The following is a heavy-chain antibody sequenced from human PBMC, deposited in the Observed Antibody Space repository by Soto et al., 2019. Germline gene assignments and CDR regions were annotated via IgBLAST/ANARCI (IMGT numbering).Heavy chain of an antibody. J-gene: IGHJ5*02. V-gene: IGHV1-2*02. CDR2: INPKSDDT. Sequence: ASVKVSCKASGYPFSDNQIHWLRRAPGQGLEWMGRINPKSDDTNYAQKFQGRVTMTRDTSTDTAYLELTGLTSDDTATYYCARKHSLDYIRWGLDPWGQGTLVTVSS. CDR1: GYPFSDNQ. D-gene: IGHD4-4*01. CDR3: ARKHSLDYIRWGLDP.